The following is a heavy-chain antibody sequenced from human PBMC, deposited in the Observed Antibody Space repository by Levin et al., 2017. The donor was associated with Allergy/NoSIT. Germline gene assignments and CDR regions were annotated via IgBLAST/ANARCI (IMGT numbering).Heavy chain of an antibody. J-gene: IGHJ4*02. CDR1: GFSFSNYW. D-gene: IGHD3-10*01. CDR3: VRGWFGNYIYYFDN. CDR2: MKQDGSEN. Sequence: GGSLRLSCAASGFSFSNYWMGWVRQAPGKGLEWVANMKQDGSENYYVDSVKGRFTISRDNAKNSLYLQMNSLRDEDTAVYFCVRGWFGNYIYYFDNWGQGTLVTVSS. V-gene: IGHV3-7*04.